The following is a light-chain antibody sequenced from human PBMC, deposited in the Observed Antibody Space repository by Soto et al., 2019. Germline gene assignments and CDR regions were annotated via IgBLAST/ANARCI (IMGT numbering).Light chain of an antibody. V-gene: IGKV3-11*01. CDR2: DAS. J-gene: IGKJ5*01. Sequence: EIVMSQSPSTLSVSPVERPTLSFRASQSVSSNLAWYQQKPGQAPRLLIYDASNRATGIPARFSGSGSGTDFTLTISSLEPEDFAVYYCQQRSNWPITFGQGTRLEL. CDR1: QSVSSN. CDR3: QQRSNWPIT.